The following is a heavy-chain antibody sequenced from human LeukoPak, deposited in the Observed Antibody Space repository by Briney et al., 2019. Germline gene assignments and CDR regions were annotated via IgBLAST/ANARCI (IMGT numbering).Heavy chain of an antibody. V-gene: IGHV3-53*01. CDR3: VREGKTGTTYY. CDR1: GFTVSSNY. D-gene: IGHD1-7*01. J-gene: IGHJ4*02. CDR2: IYSGGST. Sequence: PGGSLRLSCAASGFTVSSNYMSWVRQAPGKGLEWVSVIYSGGSTYYADSVKGRFTISRDNSKNTLYLQMNSLRAEDTAVYYCVREGKTGTTYYWGQGTLVTVSS.